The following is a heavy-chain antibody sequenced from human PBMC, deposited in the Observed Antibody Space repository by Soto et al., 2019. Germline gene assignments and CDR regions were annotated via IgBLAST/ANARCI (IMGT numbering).Heavy chain of an antibody. V-gene: IGHV4-30-2*06. CDR1: GGSISSGGYS. CDR2: TYQSGSA. Sequence: SETLSLTCTVSGGSISSGGYSWTWIRQSPGKGLEWIGYTYQSGSAYYNPPLKSRVTISVDRPKNQFSLNLTSVTAADTAVYYCARDYYGMDVWGQGTTVTVSS. CDR3: ARDYYGMDV. J-gene: IGHJ6*02.